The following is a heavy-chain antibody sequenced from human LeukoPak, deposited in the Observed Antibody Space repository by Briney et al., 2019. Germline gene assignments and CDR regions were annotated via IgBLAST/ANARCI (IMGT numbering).Heavy chain of an antibody. J-gene: IGHJ3*02. Sequence: ASVKVSCKASGYTFTSYGISWVRQAPGQGLEWMGWISAYNGNTNYAQKLQGRVTMTTDTSTNTAYMELRSLRSDDTAVYYCALSCSSTSCYGPIDAFDIWGQGTMVTVSS. CDR1: GYTFTSYG. CDR3: ALSCSSTSCYGPIDAFDI. CDR2: ISAYNGNT. V-gene: IGHV1-18*01. D-gene: IGHD2-2*01.